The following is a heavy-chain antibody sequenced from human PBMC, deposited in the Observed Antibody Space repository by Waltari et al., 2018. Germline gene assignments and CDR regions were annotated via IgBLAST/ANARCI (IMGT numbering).Heavy chain of an antibody. CDR3: ARARIAARMYPAFDI. CDR1: GFTFSSYA. CDR2: IYSGGST. V-gene: IGHV3-23*03. Sequence: EVQLLESGGGLVQPGGSLRLSCAASGFTFSSYAMSWVRQAPGKGLEWVSVIYSGGSTYYADSVKGRFTISRDNSKNTLYLQMNSLRAEDTAVYYCARARIAARMYPAFDIWGQGTMVTVSS. D-gene: IGHD6-6*01. J-gene: IGHJ3*02.